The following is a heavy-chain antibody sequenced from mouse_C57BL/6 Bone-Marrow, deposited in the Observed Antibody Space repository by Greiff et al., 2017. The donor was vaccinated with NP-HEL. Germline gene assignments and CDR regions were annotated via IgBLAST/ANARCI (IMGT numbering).Heavy chain of an antibody. J-gene: IGHJ1*03. V-gene: IGHV1-81*01. D-gene: IGHD1-1*01. Sequence: VKVVESGAELARPGASVKLSCKASGYTFTSYGISWVKQRTGQGLEWIGEIYPRSGNTYYNEKFKGKATLTADKSSSTAYMELRSLTSEDSAVYFCARPLLLRSYFDVWGTGTTVTVSS. CDR1: GYTFTSYG. CDR3: ARPLLLRSYFDV. CDR2: IYPRSGNT.